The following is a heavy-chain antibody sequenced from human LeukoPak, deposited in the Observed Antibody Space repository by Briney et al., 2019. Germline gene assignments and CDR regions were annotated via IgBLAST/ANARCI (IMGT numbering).Heavy chain of an antibody. CDR3: ARLDDFWSGYG. CDR2: IYYSGST. J-gene: IGHJ4*02. D-gene: IGHD3-3*01. V-gene: IGHV4-59*05. CDR1: GGSISSYY. Sequence: SETLSLTCSVSGGSISSYYWSWIRQPPGKGLEWIGSIYYSGSTYYNPSLKSRVTISVDTSKNQFSLKLSSVTAADTAVYYCARLDDFWSGYGWGQGTLVTVSS.